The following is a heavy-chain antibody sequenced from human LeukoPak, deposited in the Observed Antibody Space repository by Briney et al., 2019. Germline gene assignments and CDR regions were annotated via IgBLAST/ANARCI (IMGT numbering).Heavy chain of an antibody. Sequence: SETLSLTCAVYGGSFSGYYWSWIRQPPGKGLEWIGEINHSGSTNYNPSLKSRVTISVDTSKNQFSLKLSSVTAADTAVYYCARGLKLRRYSQHWGQGTLVTVSS. CDR3: ARGLKLRRYSQH. D-gene: IGHD6-6*01. CDR1: GGSFSGYY. J-gene: IGHJ1*01. CDR2: INHSGST. V-gene: IGHV4-34*01.